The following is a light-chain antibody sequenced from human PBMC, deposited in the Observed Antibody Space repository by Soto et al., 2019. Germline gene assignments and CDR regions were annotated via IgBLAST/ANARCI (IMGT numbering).Light chain of an antibody. Sequence: QSVLTQPPSVSGAPGPRVTISCTGSSSHIGAGYDVHWYQPLPGTAPKLLLYGNSNRPSGVPDRFSGSKSGTSASLAITGLQAEDEADYYCQSYDSSRRGRVFGGGTKVTVL. V-gene: IGLV1-40*01. CDR1: SSHIGAGYD. J-gene: IGLJ3*02. CDR2: GNS. CDR3: QSYDSSRRGRV.